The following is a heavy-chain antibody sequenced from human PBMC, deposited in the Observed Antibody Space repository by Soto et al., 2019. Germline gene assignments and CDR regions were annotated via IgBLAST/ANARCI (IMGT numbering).Heavy chain of an antibody. J-gene: IGHJ2*01. D-gene: IGHD4-17*01. V-gene: IGHV3-53*01. CDR2: IYSGGST. CDR1: GFTVSNNY. CDR3: ATHDYGGSYWYFDL. Sequence: EVQLVESGGGLIQPGGSLRLSCAVSGFTVSNNYMSWVRQAPGKGLEWVSVIYSGGSTYYADSVKGRFTISRDNSKNTLYLQVNSLRAEDTAVYYCATHDYGGSYWYFDLWGRGTLVTVSS.